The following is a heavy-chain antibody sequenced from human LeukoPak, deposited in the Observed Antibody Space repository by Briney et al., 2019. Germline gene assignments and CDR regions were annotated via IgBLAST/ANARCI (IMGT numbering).Heavy chain of an antibody. Sequence: GGSLRLSCAVSGFIFSNSAIHWVRQSPGRGLEWVAFISEDGTKKFYVDSVKDRFTISRDNSKNTLYLQMTSLRPEDTAVYYCAKDILPGVGSFDYWGQGTLVTVSS. CDR2: ISEDGTKK. V-gene: IGHV3-30*02. CDR1: GFIFSNSA. J-gene: IGHJ4*02. CDR3: AKDILPGVGSFDY. D-gene: IGHD2-2*02.